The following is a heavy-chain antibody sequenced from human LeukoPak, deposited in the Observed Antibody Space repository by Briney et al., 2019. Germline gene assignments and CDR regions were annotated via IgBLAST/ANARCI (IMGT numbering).Heavy chain of an antibody. CDR3: ARDIGGRWGATNAFDI. J-gene: IGHJ3*02. Sequence: GASVKVSCKASGYTFTGYYMHWVRQAPGQGLEWMGWINPNSGGTNYAQKFQGRVTMTRDTSMSTAYMELSRLRSDDTAVYYCARDIGGRWGATNAFDIWGQGTMVTVSS. V-gene: IGHV1-2*02. D-gene: IGHD1-26*01. CDR2: INPNSGGT. CDR1: GYTFTGYY.